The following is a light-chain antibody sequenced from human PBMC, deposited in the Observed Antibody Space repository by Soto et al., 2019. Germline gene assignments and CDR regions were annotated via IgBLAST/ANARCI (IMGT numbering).Light chain of an antibody. CDR3: VLYMGSGISV. CDR1: SGSVSTSNY. V-gene: IGLV8-61*01. J-gene: IGLJ7*01. CDR2: STN. Sequence: QTVVTQEPSFSVSPGGTVTLTCGLSSGSVSTSNYPSWYQQTRGQAPRTLIYSTNIRSSGVPDRFSGSILGNKAALTITGAQADDESDYYCVLYMGSGISVFGGGTQLTVL.